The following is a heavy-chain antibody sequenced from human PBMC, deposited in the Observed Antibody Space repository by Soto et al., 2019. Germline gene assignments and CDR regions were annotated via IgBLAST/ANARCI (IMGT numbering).Heavy chain of an antibody. CDR2: XYXRXXX. Sequence: AEPRSLTCTVSGGSVRSGSNHWSWIRQTPGNGLGXXGXXYXRXXXNXXPSLKPRVKISVDTSKNKFSLKVSSVTGADTSVYYCARLNPRRYFDYWGQGPLVTGSS. CDR1: GGSVRSGSNH. CDR3: ARLNPRRYFDY. J-gene: IGHJ4*02. V-gene: IGHV4-61*01.